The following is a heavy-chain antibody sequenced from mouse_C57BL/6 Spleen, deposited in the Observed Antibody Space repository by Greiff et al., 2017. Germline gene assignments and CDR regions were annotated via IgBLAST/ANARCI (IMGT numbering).Heavy chain of an antibody. CDR2: IDPETGGT. Sequence: VQLQQSGAELVRPGASVTLSCKASGYTFTDYEMHWVKQTPVHGLEWIGAIDPETGGTAYNQKFKGKAILTADKSSSTAYMELRSLTSEDSAVDYCTRIRVGFDYWGQGTTLTVSS. J-gene: IGHJ2*01. D-gene: IGHD1-1*01. CDR1: GYTFTDYE. V-gene: IGHV1-15*01. CDR3: TRIRVGFDY.